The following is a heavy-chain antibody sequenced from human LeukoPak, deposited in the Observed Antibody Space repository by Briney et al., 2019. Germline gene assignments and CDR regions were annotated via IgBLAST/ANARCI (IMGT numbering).Heavy chain of an antibody. J-gene: IGHJ4*02. Sequence: APVKVSCKASGYTFTSYDINWVRQATGQGLEWMGWMNPNSGNTGYAQKFQGRVTMTRNTSISTAYMELSSLRSEDTAVYYCARGLTLRYYDSSGYYGYWGQGTLVTVSS. D-gene: IGHD3-22*01. CDR1: GYTFTSYD. CDR2: MNPNSGNT. V-gene: IGHV1-8*01. CDR3: ARGLTLRYYDSSGYYGY.